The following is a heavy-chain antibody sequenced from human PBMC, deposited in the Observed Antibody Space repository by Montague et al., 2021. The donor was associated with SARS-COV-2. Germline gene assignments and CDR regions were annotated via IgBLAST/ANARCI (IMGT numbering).Heavy chain of an antibody. D-gene: IGHD2-2*01. J-gene: IGHJ4*01. CDR3: ARRLRYAAMYRPSDF. Sequence: SETLSLTCAVSGVSATGYYWAWIRQPPGKGLEWIGYMYYNETSNYNPSLKSRVSISVDTSKNHFSLNLTSVTAADTAVYYCARRLRYAAMYRPSDFWGHGTLVTVSS. CDR1: GVSATGYY. CDR2: MYYNETS. V-gene: IGHV4-59*02.